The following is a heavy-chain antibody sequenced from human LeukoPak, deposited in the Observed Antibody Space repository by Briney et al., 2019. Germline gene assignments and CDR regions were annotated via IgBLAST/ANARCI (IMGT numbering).Heavy chain of an antibody. CDR1: GFTFSDYY. Sequence: PGGSLRLSCAASGFTFSDYYMSWVRQAPGRGLEWVSVISAGGSTMYFADSVRGRFTISRDNAKNSLFPEMNSLRVEDTAVYYCARDIDFYGSGSYYNFDYWGQGTLVTVSS. D-gene: IGHD3-10*01. J-gene: IGHJ4*02. CDR2: ISAGGSTM. CDR3: ARDIDFYGSGSYYNFDY. V-gene: IGHV3-11*01.